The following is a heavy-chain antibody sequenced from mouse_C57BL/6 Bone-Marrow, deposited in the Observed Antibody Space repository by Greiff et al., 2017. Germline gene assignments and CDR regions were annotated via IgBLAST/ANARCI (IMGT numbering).Heavy chain of an antibody. V-gene: IGHV1-77*01. CDR3: AREDYYGSSRFDY. Sequence: VKLVESGAELVKPGASVKISCKASGYTFTDYYINWVKQRPGQGLEWIGKIGPGSGSTYYNEKFKGKATLTADKSSSTAYMQLISLTSEDAAVYFCAREDYYGSSRFDYWGRGTTLTVSS. CDR2: IGPGSGST. CDR1: GYTFTDYY. J-gene: IGHJ2*01. D-gene: IGHD1-1*01.